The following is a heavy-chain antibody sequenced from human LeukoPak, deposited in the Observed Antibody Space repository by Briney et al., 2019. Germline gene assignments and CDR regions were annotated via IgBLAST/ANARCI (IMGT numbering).Heavy chain of an antibody. CDR3: AREVTGDFHDAFDI. CDR2: ISAYNGNT. Sequence: GASVTVSCKASGYTFTSYGISWVRQAPGQGLEWMGWISAYNGNTNYAQKLQGRVTMTTDTSTSTAYMELRSLRSDDTAVYYCAREVTGDFHDAFDIWGQGTMVTVSS. CDR1: GYTFTSYG. D-gene: IGHD7-27*01. J-gene: IGHJ3*02. V-gene: IGHV1-18*01.